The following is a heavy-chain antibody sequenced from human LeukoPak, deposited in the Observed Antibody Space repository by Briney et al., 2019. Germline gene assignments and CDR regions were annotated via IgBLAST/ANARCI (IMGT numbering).Heavy chain of an antibody. CDR1: GGSINSGY. CDR3: ARLLYDRSGYYWFDP. CDR2: IYYSGRT. Sequence: SETLSLTCSVSGGSINSGYWSWIRQPPGKGLEWIGSIYYSGRTYDNPSLKSRVTMSVDTSKNQFSLKLSSVTAADTAVYYCARLLYDRSGYYWFDPWGQGTLVTVSS. J-gene: IGHJ5*02. D-gene: IGHD3-22*01. V-gene: IGHV4-59*04.